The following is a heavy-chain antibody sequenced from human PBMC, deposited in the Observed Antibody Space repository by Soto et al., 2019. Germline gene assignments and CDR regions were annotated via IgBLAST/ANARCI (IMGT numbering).Heavy chain of an antibody. J-gene: IGHJ4*02. CDR1: KFTFSSYW. Sequence: EVQLVESGGGLVQPGGSLRLSCAASKFTFSSYWMNWVRQAPGKGLEWVANIKHDGSEKYYVDAVKGRFPISRDNAKNALYPQMNCLRAAERGAYYCGGWGGWVIDSWGQGGLVSVSS. V-gene: IGHV3-7*01. CDR3: GGWGGWVIDS. D-gene: IGHD3-16*01. CDR2: IKHDGSEK.